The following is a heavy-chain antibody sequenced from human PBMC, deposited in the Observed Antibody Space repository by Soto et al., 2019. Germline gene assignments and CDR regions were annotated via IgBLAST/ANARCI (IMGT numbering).Heavy chain of an antibody. V-gene: IGHV4-34*01. J-gene: IGHJ6*02. CDR3: ARCWYCRVPAAMRGWYYYGMDV. CDR2: INHSGST. D-gene: IGHD2-2*01. CDR1: GGSFSGYY. Sequence: SETLSLTCAVYGGSFSGYYWSWIRQPPGKGLEWIGEINHSGSTNYNPSLKSRVTISVDTSKNQFSLKLSSVTAADTAVYYCARCWYCRVPAAMRGWYYYGMDVWGQGTTVTVSS.